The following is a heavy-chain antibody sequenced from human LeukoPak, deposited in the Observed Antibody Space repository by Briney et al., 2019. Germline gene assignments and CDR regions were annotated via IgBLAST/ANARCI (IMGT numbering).Heavy chain of an antibody. V-gene: IGHV4-59*01. Sequence: SETLSLTCTVSGGSIGTYYWSWIRQPPGKGLEWIGYVYYSGSASYNPSLKSRVTMSVDTSNNQFSLKLSSVTAADTAVYYCARGYVSGSRLDNWGQGTLVTVSS. CDR1: GGSIGTYY. CDR3: ARGYVSGSRLDN. J-gene: IGHJ4*02. D-gene: IGHD3-10*01. CDR2: VYYSGSA.